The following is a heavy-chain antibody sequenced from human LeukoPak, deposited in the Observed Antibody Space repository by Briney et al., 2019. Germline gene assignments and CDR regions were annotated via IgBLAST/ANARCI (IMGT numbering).Heavy chain of an antibody. D-gene: IGHD3-16*02. J-gene: IGHJ4*02. Sequence: GASVKVSCKASGYTFTSYYIHWVRQAPGQGLEWMGIINPSSGRTSYAQKFQGRVTMTRDTSTNTVYMELSSLRSEDTAVYYCARDKGGGDMITFGGVIVWGQGTLVTVSS. CDR2: INPSSGRT. V-gene: IGHV1-46*01. CDR1: GYTFTSYY. CDR3: ARDKGGGDMITFGGVIV.